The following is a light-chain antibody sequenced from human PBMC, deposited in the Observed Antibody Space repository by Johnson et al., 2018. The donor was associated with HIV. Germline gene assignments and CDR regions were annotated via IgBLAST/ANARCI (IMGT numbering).Light chain of an antibody. CDR2: DNN. Sequence: QSVLTQPPSVSAAPGQKVTISCSASSSNIGNNYVSWYQQLPGTAPKLLNYDNNKRPSGIPDRFSGSRSGTSATLDITGLQTGDEADYYCGAWDSSLSAYVFATETKVTVL. V-gene: IGLV1-51*01. CDR1: SSNIGNNY. CDR3: GAWDSSLSAYV. J-gene: IGLJ1*01.